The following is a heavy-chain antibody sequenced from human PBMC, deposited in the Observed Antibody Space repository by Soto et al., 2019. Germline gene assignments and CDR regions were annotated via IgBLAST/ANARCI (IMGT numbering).Heavy chain of an antibody. CDR2: ISYDGSNK. J-gene: IGHJ4*02. V-gene: IGHV3-30-3*01. CDR1: GFTFSSYA. D-gene: IGHD4-17*01. Sequence: GGSLRLSCAAFGFTFSSYAMHWVRQAPGKGLEWVAVISYDGSNKYYADSVQGRFTISRDNSKNTLYLQMNSLRAEDTVVYYCASSLTVTTGTVLEYWGQGTLVTVSS. CDR3: ASSLTVTTGTVLEY.